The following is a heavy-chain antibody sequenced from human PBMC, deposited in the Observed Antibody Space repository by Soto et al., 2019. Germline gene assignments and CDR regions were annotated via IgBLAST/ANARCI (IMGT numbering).Heavy chain of an antibody. V-gene: IGHV1-69*12. CDR1: GGTFSNYA. CDR3: ARDGGRDGYFGNWLDP. J-gene: IGHJ5*02. D-gene: IGHD5-12*01. Sequence: QVQLVQSGAEVKKPGSSVKVSCKASGGTFSNYAISWVRQAPGRGLEWVGGIIPIFGTTNFAQKFQGRVTITADESTTTAYMELSGLRSEDTAVYYCARDGGRDGYFGNWLDPWGQGTLVTISS. CDR2: IIPIFGTT.